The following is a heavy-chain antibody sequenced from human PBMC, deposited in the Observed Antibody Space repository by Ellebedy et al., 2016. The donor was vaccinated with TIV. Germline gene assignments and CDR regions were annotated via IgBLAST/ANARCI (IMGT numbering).Heavy chain of an antibody. V-gene: IGHV1-2*02. D-gene: IGHD3-16*01. CDR2: INTQFLGT. Sequence: ASVKVSXKASGYTFTAYSIHWLRQTPGQGLEWMGWINTQFLGTTYEEKFKGRVTMTRDTSTSTAYMELSSLRSDDTAVYFCARSELGWRLWGAFDHWGQGSPVTVSS. CDR1: GYTFTAYS. J-gene: IGHJ4*02. CDR3: ARSELGWRLWGAFDH.